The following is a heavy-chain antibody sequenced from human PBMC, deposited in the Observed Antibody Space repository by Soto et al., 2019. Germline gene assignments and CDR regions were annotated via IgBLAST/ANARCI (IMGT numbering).Heavy chain of an antibody. CDR3: ARMYCSGGSCYPSYFDY. CDR2: IYYSGST. CDR1: GGSISSGGYY. Sequence: SEPLSLTCTVSGGSISSGGYYWSWIRQPPGKGLEWIGYIYYSGSTYYNPSLKSRVTISVDTSKNQFSLKLSSVTAADTAVYYCARMYCSGGSCYPSYFDYWGQGTLVTGSS. V-gene: IGHV4-31*03. J-gene: IGHJ4*02. D-gene: IGHD2-15*01.